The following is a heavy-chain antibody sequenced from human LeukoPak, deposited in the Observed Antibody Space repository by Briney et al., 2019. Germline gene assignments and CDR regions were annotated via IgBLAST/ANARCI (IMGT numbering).Heavy chain of an antibody. J-gene: IGHJ6*03. CDR3: ARVRMDLYMDV. D-gene: IGHD2-15*01. Sequence: PGGSLRLSCAASGFTVSSNYMSWVRQAPGKGLEWVSVIYSGGSTYYADSVKGRFTISRDNSKNTLYLQMNSLRAEDTAMYYCARVRMDLYMDVWGKGTTVTVSS. CDR1: GFTVSSNY. V-gene: IGHV3-53*01. CDR2: IYSGGST.